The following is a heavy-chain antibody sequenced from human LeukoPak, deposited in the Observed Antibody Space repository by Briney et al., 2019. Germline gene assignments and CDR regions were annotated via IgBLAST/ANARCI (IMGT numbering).Heavy chain of an antibody. CDR2: ISSSGSTI. CDR3: ACYDDSSGYYDPPFDY. CDR1: GFTFSSYE. J-gene: IGHJ4*02. Sequence: GGSLRLSCAASGFTFSSYEMNWVRQAPGKGLEWVSYISSSGSTIYYADSVKGRFTISRDNAKNSLYLQMNSLRAEDTAVYYCACYDDSSGYYDPPFDYWGQGTLVTVSS. V-gene: IGHV3-48*03. D-gene: IGHD3-22*01.